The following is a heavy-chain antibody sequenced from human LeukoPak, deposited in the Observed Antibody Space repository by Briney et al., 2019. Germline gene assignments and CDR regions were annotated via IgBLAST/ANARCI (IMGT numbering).Heavy chain of an antibody. CDR1: GFTVSSNY. V-gene: IGHV3-53*04. J-gene: IGHJ2*01. Sequence: GGSLRLSCAASGFTVSSNYMSWVRQAPGKGLEGVSVIYSGGSTYYADSVTGGFTISRHNSKNTLYLQMNSLRAEDTAVYYCARVNLRGTTADQYFDLWGRGTLVTVSS. CDR2: IYSGGST. CDR3: ARVNLRGTTADQYFDL. D-gene: IGHD2/OR15-2a*01.